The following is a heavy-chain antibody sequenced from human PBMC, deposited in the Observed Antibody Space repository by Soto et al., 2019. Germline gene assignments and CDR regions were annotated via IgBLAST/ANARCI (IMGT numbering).Heavy chain of an antibody. CDR2: IYYSGST. D-gene: IGHD2-15*01. Sequence: PSETLSLTCTVSGGSISSGGYYWSWIRQHPGKGLEWIGYIYYSGSTYYNPSLKSRVTISVDTSKNQFSLKLSSVTAADTAVYYCARGRGVVVVAARLRFDYWGQGTLVTVSS. V-gene: IGHV4-31*03. CDR1: GGSISSGGYY. CDR3: ARGRGVVVVAARLRFDY. J-gene: IGHJ4*02.